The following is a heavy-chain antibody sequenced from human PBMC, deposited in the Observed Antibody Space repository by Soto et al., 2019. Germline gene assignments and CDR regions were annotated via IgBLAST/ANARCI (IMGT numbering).Heavy chain of an antibody. J-gene: IGHJ6*02. CDR1: GFIFSTYG. V-gene: IGHV3-30*18. CDR2: ISYDGRDN. Sequence: GGSLRLSCAASGFIFSTYGMHWVRQAPGKGLEWVAFISYDGRDNYYEDSVKGRFTISRDNSKNTLFLHMNSLKVEDTAVYYCAKDAGQQQDDYYYYGMDVWGQGTTVTVSS. CDR3: AKDAGQQQDDYYYYGMDV. D-gene: IGHD6-13*01.